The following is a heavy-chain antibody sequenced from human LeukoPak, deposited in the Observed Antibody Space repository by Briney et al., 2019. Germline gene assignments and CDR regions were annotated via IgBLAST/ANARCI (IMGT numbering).Heavy chain of an antibody. CDR2: IYYSGST. D-gene: IGHD2-15*01. V-gene: IGHV4-59*08. Sequence: SETLSLTCTVSGGSISSYYWSWIRQPPGKGLEWIGYIYYSGSTNYNPSLKSRVTISVDTSKNQFSLKLSSVTAADTAVYYCARRYSGVVGTPFDYWGQGTLVTVSS. CDR3: ARRYSGVVGTPFDY. CDR1: GGSISSYY. J-gene: IGHJ4*02.